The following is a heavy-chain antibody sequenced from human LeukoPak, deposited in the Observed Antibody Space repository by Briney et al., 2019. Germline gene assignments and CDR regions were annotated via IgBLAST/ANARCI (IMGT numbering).Heavy chain of an antibody. J-gene: IGHJ4*02. CDR3: AREKRDGQGLG. CDR1: GFTFSSYS. D-gene: IGHD5-24*01. CDR2: ISSSSTYI. V-gene: IGHV3-21*01. Sequence: GGSLRLSCAASGFTFSSYSMNWVRQAPGKGLEWVSFISSSSTYIYYADSVKGRFTISRDNAKNSLYLQMNSLRAEDTAVYYCAREKRDGQGLGWGQGTRVTVSS.